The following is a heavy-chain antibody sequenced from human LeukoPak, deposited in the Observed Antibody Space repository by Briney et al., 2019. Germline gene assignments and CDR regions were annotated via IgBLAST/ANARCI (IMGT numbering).Heavy chain of an antibody. Sequence: SVKVSCKASGGTFSGYAISWVRQAPGQGLEWMGRIIPILGIANYAQKFQGRVTITADKSTSTAYMELSSLRSEDTAVYYCARYCSGGSCYYYYYGMDVWGQGTTVTVSS. J-gene: IGHJ6*02. CDR2: IIPILGIA. V-gene: IGHV1-69*04. D-gene: IGHD2-15*01. CDR1: GGTFSGYA. CDR3: ARYCSGGSCYYYYYGMDV.